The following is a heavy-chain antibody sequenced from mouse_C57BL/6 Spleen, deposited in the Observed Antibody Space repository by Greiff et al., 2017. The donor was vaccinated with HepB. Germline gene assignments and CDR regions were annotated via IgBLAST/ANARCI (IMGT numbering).Heavy chain of an antibody. V-gene: IGHV5-17*01. CDR3: ARGGDYDGRDYYAMDY. D-gene: IGHD2-4*01. J-gene: IGHJ4*01. Sequence: VQLQQSGGGLVKPGGSLKLSCAASGFTFSDYGMHWVRQAPEKGLEWVAYISSGSSTIYYADTVKGRFTISRDNAKNTLFLQMTSLRSEDTAMYYCARGGDYDGRDYYAMDYWGQGTSVTVSS. CDR2: ISSGSSTI. CDR1: GFTFSDYG.